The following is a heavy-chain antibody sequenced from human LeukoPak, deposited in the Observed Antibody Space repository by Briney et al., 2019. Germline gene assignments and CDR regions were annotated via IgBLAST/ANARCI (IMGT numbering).Heavy chain of an antibody. Sequence: SETLSLTCAVYGGSFSGYYWSWIRQPPGKGLEWIGEINHSGSTNYNPSLKSRVTISVDTSKNQFSLKLSSVTAADTAVYYCASLYCSGGSCYYDPWGQGTLVTVSS. V-gene: IGHV4-34*01. CDR2: INHSGST. J-gene: IGHJ5*02. D-gene: IGHD2-15*01. CDR3: ASLYCSGGSCYYDP. CDR1: GGSFSGYY.